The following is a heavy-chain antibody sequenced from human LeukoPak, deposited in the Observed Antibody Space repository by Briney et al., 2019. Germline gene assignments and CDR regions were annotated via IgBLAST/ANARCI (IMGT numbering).Heavy chain of an antibody. D-gene: IGHD1-26*01. Sequence: PSETLSLTCTVSGGSISSGDYYWSWIRQPPGKGLEWIGYIYHSGSTYYNPSLKSRVTISVDRSKNQFSLKLSSVTAADTAVYYCARDTPGSRLHPWGQGTLVTVSS. CDR2: IYHSGST. V-gene: IGHV4-30-2*01. J-gene: IGHJ4*02. CDR3: ARDTPGSRLHP. CDR1: GGSISSGDYY.